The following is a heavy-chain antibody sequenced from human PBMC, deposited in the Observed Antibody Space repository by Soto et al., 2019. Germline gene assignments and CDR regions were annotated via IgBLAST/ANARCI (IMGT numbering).Heavy chain of an antibody. J-gene: IGHJ4*02. Sequence: ASVKVSCKASGSPFSNYGITWVRQAPEQGLEWMGWISAYNGNKNYAQKLQGRVTMTTDTSTSTAYMELRSLRSDDTAVYYCARVTHSSSWYHFDYWGQGTLVTVSS. CDR1: GSPFSNYG. CDR3: ARVTHSSSWYHFDY. D-gene: IGHD6-13*01. CDR2: ISAYNGNK. V-gene: IGHV1-18*01.